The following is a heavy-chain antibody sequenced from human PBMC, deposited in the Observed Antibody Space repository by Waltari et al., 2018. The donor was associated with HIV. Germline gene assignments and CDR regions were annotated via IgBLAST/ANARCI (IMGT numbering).Heavy chain of an antibody. CDR2: ILYDGENK. D-gene: IGHD3-22*01. V-gene: IGHV3-33*01. J-gene: IGHJ4*02. Sequence: QVQLVEFGGGVVQPGRSLRLPCAASGFPFRNFAMPWVRQASGKGLELVAVILYDGENKFLADSVKGRFPNSRNKSKYTLYLPMNNLGGEEPALYYCSRGGYYHGISGYYHYWGQGTLVTVSS. CDR3: SRGGYYHGISGYYHY. CDR1: GFPFRNFA.